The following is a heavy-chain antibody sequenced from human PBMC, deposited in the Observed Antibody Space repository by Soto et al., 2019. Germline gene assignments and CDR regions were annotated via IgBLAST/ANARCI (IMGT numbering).Heavy chain of an antibody. CDR3: ATMGYSSSWYVDY. V-gene: IGHV1-69*02. CDR1: GGTFSSYT. CDR2: IIPILGIV. D-gene: IGHD6-13*01. Sequence: QVQLVQSGAEVKKPGSSVKVSCKASGGTFSSYTISWVRQAPGQGLEWMGRIIPILGIVNYAQKFQGRVTITADKSTSTAYMELSSLRSEDTAVYYCATMGYSSSWYVDYWGQGTLVTVSS. J-gene: IGHJ4*02.